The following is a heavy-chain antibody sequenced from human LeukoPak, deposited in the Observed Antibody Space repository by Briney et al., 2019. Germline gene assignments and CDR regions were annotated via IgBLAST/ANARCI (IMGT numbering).Heavy chain of an antibody. Sequence: SETLSLTCTVSGGSISSYYWSWIRQPPGKGLEWIGYIYYSGSTNYNPSLKSRVTISVDTSKNQFSLKLSSVTAADTAVYYCARAEYCSSTSCHDSSGWSFDYWGQGTLVTVSS. J-gene: IGHJ4*02. CDR2: IYYSGST. D-gene: IGHD2-2*01. V-gene: IGHV4-59*01. CDR3: ARAEYCSSTSCHDSSGWSFDY. CDR1: GGSISSYY.